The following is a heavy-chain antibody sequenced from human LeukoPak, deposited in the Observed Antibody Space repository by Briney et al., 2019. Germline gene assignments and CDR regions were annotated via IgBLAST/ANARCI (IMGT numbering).Heavy chain of an antibody. V-gene: IGHV1-2*02. CDR3: ARDGFTIFGVVSYAFDI. Sequence: ASVKVSCKASGGTFSSYAISWVRQAPGQGLEWMGWINPNSGGTNYAQKFQGRVTMTRDTSISTAYMELSRLRSDDTAVYYCARDGFTIFGVVSYAFDIWGQGTMVTVSS. CDR2: INPNSGGT. CDR1: GGTFSSYA. J-gene: IGHJ3*02. D-gene: IGHD3-3*01.